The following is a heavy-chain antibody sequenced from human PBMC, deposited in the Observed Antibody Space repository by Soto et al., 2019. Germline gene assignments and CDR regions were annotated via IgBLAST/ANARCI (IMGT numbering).Heavy chain of an antibody. CDR2: ISSTGGST. CDR3: VKDLPWRSITCHDALGS. D-gene: IGHD3-3*01. CDR1: GSPFSRYA. V-gene: IGHV3-23*01. Sequence: PGGPLRPSCAAPGSPFSRYAMSWVRQARAQGLEWFSAISSTGGSTYYADSVKGRCTISRDNSKNTLYLQMSSLRAEDTAVYYCVKDLPWRSITCHDALGSWGQGTLVTVSS. J-gene: IGHJ3*01.